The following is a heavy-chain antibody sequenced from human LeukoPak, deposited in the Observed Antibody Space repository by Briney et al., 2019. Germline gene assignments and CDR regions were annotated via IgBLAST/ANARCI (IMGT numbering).Heavy chain of an antibody. J-gene: IGHJ5*02. D-gene: IGHD6-6*01. CDR2: IIPILGIA. V-gene: IGHV1-69*04. CDR1: GGTFSSYA. Sequence: SVKVSCKASGGTFSSYAISWVRQAAGQGLAWMGRIIPILGIANYAQKFQGRVTITADKSTSTAYMELSSLRSEDTAVYYCARETYSSSTPRKNWFDPWGQGTLVTVSS. CDR3: ARETYSSSTPRKNWFDP.